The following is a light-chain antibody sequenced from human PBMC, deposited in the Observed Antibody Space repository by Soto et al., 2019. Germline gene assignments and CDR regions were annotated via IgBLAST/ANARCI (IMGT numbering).Light chain of an antibody. V-gene: IGKV3-15*01. CDR2: GAS. Sequence: EIVMTQSPPTLSVSPGERATLSCRASQSVNNNLAWYQQKPGQAPRLFIYGASTRATGIPARFSASGFGTEFTLIISTLQSEDFAVYYCQQYSDWPPLTFGGGTRVEIK. CDR3: QQYSDWPPLT. CDR1: QSVNNN. J-gene: IGKJ4*01.